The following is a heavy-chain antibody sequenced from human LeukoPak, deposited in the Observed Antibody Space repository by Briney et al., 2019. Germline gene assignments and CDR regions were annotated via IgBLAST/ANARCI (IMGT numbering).Heavy chain of an antibody. CDR3: ARGSIGDFWSGYYTPWDFDY. J-gene: IGHJ4*02. Sequence: SETLSLTCAVYGGSSSGYYWSWIRQPPGKGLEWIGEINHSGSTNYNPSLKSRVTISVDTSKNQFSLKLSSVTAADTAVYYCARGSIGDFWSGYYTPWDFDYWGQGTLVTVSS. CDR2: INHSGST. V-gene: IGHV4-34*01. D-gene: IGHD3-3*01. CDR1: GGSSSGYY.